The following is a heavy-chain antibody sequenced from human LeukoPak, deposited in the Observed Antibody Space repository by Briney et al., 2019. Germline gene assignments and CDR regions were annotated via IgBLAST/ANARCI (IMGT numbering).Heavy chain of an antibody. Sequence: SETLSLTCAVYGGSFSGYYWSWIRQPPGKGLEWIGEINHSGSTNYNPSLKSRVTISVDTSKNQFSLKLSSVTAADTAVYYCVRRGGVAGWFDPWGQGTLVTVSS. CDR2: INHSGST. CDR3: VRRGGVAGWFDP. J-gene: IGHJ5*02. CDR1: GGSFSGYY. D-gene: IGHD2-21*01. V-gene: IGHV4-34*01.